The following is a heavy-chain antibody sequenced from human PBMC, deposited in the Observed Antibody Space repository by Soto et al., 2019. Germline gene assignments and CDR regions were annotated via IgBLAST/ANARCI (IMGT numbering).Heavy chain of an antibody. J-gene: IGHJ6*03. V-gene: IGHV4-59*01. CDR3: ARAAYCSSTSCYPYYYYYMDV. Sequence: SETLSLTCTVSGGSISSYYWSWIRQPPGKGLEWIGYIYYSGSTNYNPSLKSRVTISVDTSKNQFSLKLSSVTAADTAVYYCARAAYCSSTSCYPYYYYYMDVWGKGTTVTVSS. CDR1: GGSISSYY. CDR2: IYYSGST. D-gene: IGHD2-2*01.